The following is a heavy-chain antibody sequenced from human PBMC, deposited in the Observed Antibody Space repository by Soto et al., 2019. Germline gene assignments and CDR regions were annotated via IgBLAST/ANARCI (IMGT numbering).Heavy chain of an antibody. J-gene: IGHJ6*02. Sequence: ASVKVSCKASGYTFTSYGISWVRQAPVQGLEWMGWISAYNGNTNYAQKLQGRVTMTTDTSTSTAYMELRSLRSDDTAVYYCARVYCTNGVCYFIMDVWGQGTTVTVSS. D-gene: IGHD2-8*01. CDR2: ISAYNGNT. V-gene: IGHV1-18*04. CDR3: ARVYCTNGVCYFIMDV. CDR1: GYTFTSYG.